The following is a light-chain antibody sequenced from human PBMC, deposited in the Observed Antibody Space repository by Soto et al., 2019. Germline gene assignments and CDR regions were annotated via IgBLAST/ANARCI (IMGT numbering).Light chain of an antibody. V-gene: IGKV3-20*01. CDR2: GAS. Sequence: EIVLTQSPGTLSLSPGERATLSCRASQGVSSGYLAWYQQKLGQAPRLLIYGASSRATGIPDRFSGSGSGTDFTLTISRLEPEDFAVYYCQQYGSSPFTFGQGTRLEIK. CDR1: QGVSSGY. J-gene: IGKJ5*01. CDR3: QQYGSSPFT.